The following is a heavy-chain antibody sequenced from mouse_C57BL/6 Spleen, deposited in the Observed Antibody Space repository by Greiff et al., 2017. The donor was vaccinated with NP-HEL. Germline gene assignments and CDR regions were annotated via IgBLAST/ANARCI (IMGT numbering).Heavy chain of an antibody. CDR1: GYTFTSYW. D-gene: IGHD2-3*01. CDR3: ARGDGYYDAWFAY. V-gene: IGHV1-53*01. Sequence: QVQLQQPGTELVKPGASVKLSCKASGYTFTSYWMHWVKQRPGQGLEWIGNINPSNGGTNYNEKFKSKATLTVDKSSSTAYMQLSSLTSEDSAVYDCARGDGYYDAWFAYWGKGTLVTVSA. J-gene: IGHJ3*01. CDR2: INPSNGGT.